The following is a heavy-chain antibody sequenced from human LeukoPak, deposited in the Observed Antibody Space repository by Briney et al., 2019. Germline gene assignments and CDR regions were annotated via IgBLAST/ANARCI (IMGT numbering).Heavy chain of an antibody. CDR3: ARAPPPRYSSGWYTLDY. V-gene: IGHV3-74*01. D-gene: IGHD6-19*01. CDR2: INSDGSNT. J-gene: IGHJ4*02. Sequence: GGSLRLSCAASGFTFSSYWMHWVRQAPGKGLVWVSRINSDGSNTRYADSVKGRFTISRDNAKNTLYLQMNSLRAEDTAVYYCARAPPPRYSSGWYTLDYWGQGTLVTVSS. CDR1: GFTFSSYW.